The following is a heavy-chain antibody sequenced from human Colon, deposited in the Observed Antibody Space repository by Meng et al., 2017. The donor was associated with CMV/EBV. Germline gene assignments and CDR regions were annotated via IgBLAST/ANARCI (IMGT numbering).Heavy chain of an antibody. D-gene: IGHD6-13*01. CDR1: GFSFSTYT. J-gene: IGHJ5*02. CDR2: ISSADTFI. V-gene: IGHV3-21*01. CDR3: ARNVAAIWNWFDP. Sequence: GESLKISCAASGFSFSTYTMNWVRQAPGKGLEWLASISSADTFIYYTDSVKGRFTVSRDNAENSLFLEMNSLRAEDTGVYYCARNVAAIWNWFDPWGQGTLVTVSS.